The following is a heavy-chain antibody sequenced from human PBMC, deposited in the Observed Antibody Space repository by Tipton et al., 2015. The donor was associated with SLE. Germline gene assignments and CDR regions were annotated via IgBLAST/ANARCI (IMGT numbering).Heavy chain of an antibody. CDR3: AREVWDILTGHTPWDV. Sequence: GSLRLSCAASGFTFSSYAMSWVRQAPGKGLEWVSAISGSGGSTYYADSVKGRFTISRDNAKNSLYLQMNSLRAEDTAVYYCAREVWDILTGHTPWDVWGKGTTVTVSS. CDR2: ISGSGGST. CDR1: GFTFSSYA. J-gene: IGHJ6*04. V-gene: IGHV3-23*01. D-gene: IGHD3-9*01.